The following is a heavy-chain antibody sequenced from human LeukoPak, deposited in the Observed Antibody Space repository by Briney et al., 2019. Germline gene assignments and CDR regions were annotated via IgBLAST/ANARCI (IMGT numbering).Heavy chain of an antibody. Sequence: GGSLRLSCAASGFTFSGSAMSWVRQAPGKGLEWVSGISGSGGSTYYADSVKGQFTISRDNSKNTLYLQMNNLRAEDTALYYCAKGRYDSSGPANTFDYWGQGTLVTVSS. CDR3: AKGRYDSSGPANTFDY. CDR2: ISGSGGST. D-gene: IGHD3-22*01. J-gene: IGHJ4*02. CDR1: GFTFSGSA. V-gene: IGHV3-23*01.